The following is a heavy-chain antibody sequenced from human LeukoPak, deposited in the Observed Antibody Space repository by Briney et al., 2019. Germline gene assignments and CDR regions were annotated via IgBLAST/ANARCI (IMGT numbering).Heavy chain of an antibody. V-gene: IGHV3-66*02. CDR2: IYSGGST. J-gene: IGHJ4*02. CDR1: GLTVSSNY. D-gene: IGHD5-18*01. CDR3: ARGGGYSNGFDY. Sequence: GGSLRLSCTASGLTVSSNYMSWVRQAPGKGLEWVSVIYSGGSTYYADSVKGRFTISRDNSKNTLYLQMNSLRAEDTAVYYCARGGGYSNGFDYWGQGILVTVSS.